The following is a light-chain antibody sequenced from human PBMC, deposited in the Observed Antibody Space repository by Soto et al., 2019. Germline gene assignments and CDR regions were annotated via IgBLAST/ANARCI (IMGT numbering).Light chain of an antibody. CDR1: QSISSSY. V-gene: IGKV3-20*01. J-gene: IGKJ5*01. CDR3: QQYGTSEII. Sequence: EIVWTQSPETLSLSPGERATLSCRASQSISSSYLAWYQQRPGQAPRLLIYGASSRATGIPDRFSGSGSGTDFTLTISRLEPEDFAVFYCQQYGTSEIIVGQGTRLEIK. CDR2: GAS.